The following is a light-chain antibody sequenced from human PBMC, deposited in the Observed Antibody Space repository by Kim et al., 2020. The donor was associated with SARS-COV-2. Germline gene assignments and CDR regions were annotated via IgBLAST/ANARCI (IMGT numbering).Light chain of an antibody. J-gene: IGKJ1*01. CDR1: QTINNK. V-gene: IGKV3-15*01. CDR3: QQSNDWPPLT. Sequence: VSPGERANLSCRASQTINNKLVWYQQKPGQAPRLLIYDATTRATGVPARFIGSGSETDFTLTISSLQSEDFAVYYCQQSNDWPPLTFGQGTKVDIK. CDR2: DAT.